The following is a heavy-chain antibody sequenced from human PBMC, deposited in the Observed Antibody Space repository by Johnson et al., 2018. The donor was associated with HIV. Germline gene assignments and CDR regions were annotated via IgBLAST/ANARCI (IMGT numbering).Heavy chain of an antibody. CDR3: AKGCRWLLERTYAFDI. CDR1: GFIFSGYW. V-gene: IGHV3-74*02. CDR2: INSDGSST. D-gene: IGHD3-22*01. J-gene: IGHJ3*02. Sequence: VQLVESGGGLVQPGGSLRLSCAASGFIFSGYWMHWVRQAPGKGLVWVSRINSDGSSTSYADSVKGRFTISRDNAKNTLYLQMNSLRVEDTAVYYCAKGCRWLLERTYAFDIWGQGTMVTVSS.